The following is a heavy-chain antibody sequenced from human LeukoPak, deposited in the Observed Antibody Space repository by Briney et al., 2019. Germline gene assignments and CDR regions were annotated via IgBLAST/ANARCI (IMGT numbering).Heavy chain of an antibody. D-gene: IGHD4-11*01. CDR2: IIPIFGTA. CDR3: ARRTVMGSYFDY. V-gene: IGHV1-69*06. J-gene: IGHJ4*02. Sequence: ASVKVSCKASGGTFSSYAISWVRQAPGQGLEWMGGIIPIFGTANYAQKFQGRVTITADKSASTAYMELSSLRSEDMAVYYCARRTVMGSYFDYWGQGTLVTVSS. CDR1: GGTFSSYA.